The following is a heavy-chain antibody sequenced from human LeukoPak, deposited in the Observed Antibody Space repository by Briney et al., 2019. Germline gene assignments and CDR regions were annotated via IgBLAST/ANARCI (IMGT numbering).Heavy chain of an antibody. Sequence: SETLSLTCTVSGGSISSYYWSWIRQPAGKGLEWIGRIYTSGGTNYNPSLKSRVTMSVDTSKNQFSLKLTSVTAADTAVYYCARGGVFPRQFDPWGQGTLVTVSS. D-gene: IGHD3-16*01. CDR3: ARGGVFPRQFDP. CDR2: IYTSGGT. CDR1: GGSISSYY. J-gene: IGHJ5*02. V-gene: IGHV4-4*07.